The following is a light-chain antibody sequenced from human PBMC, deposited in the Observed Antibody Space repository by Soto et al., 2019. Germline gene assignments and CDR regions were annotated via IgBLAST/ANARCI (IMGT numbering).Light chain of an antibody. CDR2: DAS. J-gene: IGKJ4*01. CDR3: QQYDNLPLT. V-gene: IGKV1-33*01. Sequence: DIQMTQSQSSLSASLGERVTITCQASQDISNYLNWYQQKPGKAPKLLIYDASNLETGVPSRFSGSGSWTDLTFTISSLQPEDMATYDGQQYDNLPLTFGGGTKVYIK. CDR1: QDISNY.